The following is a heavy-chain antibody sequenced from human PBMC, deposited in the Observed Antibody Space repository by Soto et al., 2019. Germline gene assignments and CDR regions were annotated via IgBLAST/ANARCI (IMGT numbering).Heavy chain of an antibody. Sequence: GGSLRLSCAASGFNFDDHGMSWVRQAPGKGLEWVSGINWNGGTRGYADSVKGRFTISRDNAKNSLYLQMNSLRAEDTAVYYCAKDSFYYYDSSGYYPVDYWGQGTLVTVSS. V-gene: IGHV3-20*04. J-gene: IGHJ4*02. D-gene: IGHD3-22*01. CDR1: GFNFDDHG. CDR3: AKDSFYYYDSSGYYPVDY. CDR2: INWNGGTR.